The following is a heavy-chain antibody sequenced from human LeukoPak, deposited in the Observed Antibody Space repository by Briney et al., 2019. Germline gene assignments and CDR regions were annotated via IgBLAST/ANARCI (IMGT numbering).Heavy chain of an antibody. CDR3: ARSAYISSSWYGRYYYYMDV. CDR2: IKQDGSEK. V-gene: IGHV3-7*01. CDR1: GFTFSSYW. J-gene: IGHJ6*03. D-gene: IGHD6-13*01. Sequence: GGSLRLSCAASGFTFSSYWMSWVRQAPGKGLEWVANIKQDGSEKYYVDSVKGRFTISRDNAKNSLYLQMNSLRAEDTAVYYCARSAYISSSWYGRYYYYMDVWGNGTTVTISS.